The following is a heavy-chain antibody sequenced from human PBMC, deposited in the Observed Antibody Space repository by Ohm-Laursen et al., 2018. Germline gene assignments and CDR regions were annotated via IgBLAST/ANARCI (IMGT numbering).Heavy chain of an antibody. CDR2: INPKRGAT. Sequence: VSSVKVSCKASGYTFTDYYIHWVRQAPGQGLEWMGRINPKRGATIYAQKFQGRVTMTRDTSISTAYMELSRLESDDTAVFYCARPSTGIFGVITPDPGAFDLWGQGTMVTVSS. D-gene: IGHD3-3*01. CDR3: ARPSTGIFGVITPDPGAFDL. V-gene: IGHV1-2*06. CDR1: GYTFTDYY. J-gene: IGHJ3*01.